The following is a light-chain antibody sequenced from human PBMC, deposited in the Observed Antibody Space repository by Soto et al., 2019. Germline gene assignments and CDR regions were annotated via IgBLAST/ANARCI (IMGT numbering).Light chain of an antibody. CDR1: QSISTY. CDR2: DSS. CDR3: QQSYSNPTWT. V-gene: IGKV1-39*01. Sequence: DIQMTQSPSSLSASVGDRVTITCRASQSISTYLNRYQHKPGEAPKLLVYDSSTLQTGVPSRFSGSGFGAEFTLTISGLQPEDFATYYCQQSYSNPTWTFGQGTKVDIK. J-gene: IGKJ1*01.